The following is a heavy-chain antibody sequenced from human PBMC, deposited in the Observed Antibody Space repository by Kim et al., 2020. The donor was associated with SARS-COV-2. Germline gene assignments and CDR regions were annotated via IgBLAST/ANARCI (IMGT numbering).Heavy chain of an antibody. CDR2: INHSGST. D-gene: IGHD3-3*01. V-gene: IGHV4-34*01. Sequence: SETLSLTCAVYGGSFSGYYWSWIRQPPGKGLEWIGEINHSGSTNYNPSLKSRVTISVDTSKNQFSLKLSSVTAADTAVYYCARGCGFWSGSWYYYYYMDVWGKGTTVTVSS. CDR3: ARGCGFWSGSWYYYYYMDV. CDR1: GGSFSGYY. J-gene: IGHJ6*03.